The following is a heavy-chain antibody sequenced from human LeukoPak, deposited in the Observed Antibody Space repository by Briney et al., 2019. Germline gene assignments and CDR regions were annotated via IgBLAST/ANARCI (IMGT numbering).Heavy chain of an antibody. CDR2: IYSSGST. J-gene: IGHJ4*02. CDR3: ARFAYCGGHCWYYFDY. V-gene: IGHV4-59*01. CDR1: GGSISSYY. D-gene: IGHD2-21*02. Sequence: PSETLSLTCAVSGGSISSYYWSWIRQPPGQGLEWIGYIYSSGSTNYNPSLESRVTISVDTSKNQFSLKLRSVTAADTAVYYCARFAYCGGHCWYYFDYWGQGTLVTVSS.